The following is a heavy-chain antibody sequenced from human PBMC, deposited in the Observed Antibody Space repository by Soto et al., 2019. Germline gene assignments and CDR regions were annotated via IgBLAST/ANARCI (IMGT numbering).Heavy chain of an antibody. CDR2: IWSAGLI. Sequence: DVQLVETGGELIQPGGSLRLSCAASGFTVSSEYMSWVRQAPGKGLEWISVIWSAGLIYYADSVRGRFTISRDISTNSWYLERTSLRVDDTAVYYCARAAPMDVWGQGTTVTVSS. CDR3: ARAAPMDV. J-gene: IGHJ6*02. V-gene: IGHV3-53*02. CDR1: GFTVSSEY.